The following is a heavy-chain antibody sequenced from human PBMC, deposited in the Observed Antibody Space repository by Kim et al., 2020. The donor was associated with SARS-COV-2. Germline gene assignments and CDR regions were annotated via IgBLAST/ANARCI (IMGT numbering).Heavy chain of an antibody. CDR3: AREGGLYSGSLLGAFDI. Sequence: GGSLRLSCAASGFTFSSYWMSWVRQAPGKGLEWVANIKQDGSEKYYVDSVKGRFTISRDNAKNSLYLQMNSLRAEDTAVYYCAREGGLYSGSLLGAFDIWGQGTMVTVSS. J-gene: IGHJ3*02. CDR1: GFTFSSYW. D-gene: IGHD1-26*01. CDR2: IKQDGSEK. V-gene: IGHV3-7*01.